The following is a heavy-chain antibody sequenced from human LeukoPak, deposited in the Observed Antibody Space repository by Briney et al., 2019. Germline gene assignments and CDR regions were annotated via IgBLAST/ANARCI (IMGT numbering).Heavy chain of an antibody. Sequence: KPGGSLRLSCAASGFSFSHAWMTWVRQAPGKGLEWIGRIQSETDGGTTDYAAPVKGRFTISRDDSKNMLYLQMNSLKNEDTAVYHCTTSPQWLENWGQGTLVTVSP. CDR2: IQSETDGGTT. CDR1: GFSFSHAW. V-gene: IGHV3-15*01. J-gene: IGHJ4*02. CDR3: TTSPQWLEN. D-gene: IGHD6-19*01.